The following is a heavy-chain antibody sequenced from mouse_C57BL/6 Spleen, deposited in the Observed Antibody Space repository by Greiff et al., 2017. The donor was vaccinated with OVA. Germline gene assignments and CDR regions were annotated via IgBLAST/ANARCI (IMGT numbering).Heavy chain of an antibody. D-gene: IGHD2-3*01. CDR2: INPNNGGT. CDR1: GYTFTDYN. V-gene: IGHV1-22*01. CDR3: ASDGYYVGAMDY. J-gene: IGHJ4*01. Sequence: VHVKQSGPELVKPGASVKMSCKASGYTFTDYNMHWVKQSHGKSLEWIGYINPNNGGTSYNQKFKGKATLTVNKSSSTAYMELRSLTSEDSAVYYCASDGYYVGAMDYWGKGTSVTVSS.